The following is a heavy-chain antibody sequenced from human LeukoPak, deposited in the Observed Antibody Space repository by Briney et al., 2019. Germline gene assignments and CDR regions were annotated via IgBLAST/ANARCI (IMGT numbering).Heavy chain of an antibody. V-gene: IGHV5-51*03. D-gene: IGHD3-22*01. CDR1: GYSFTSYW. Sequence: KPGESLKISCKGSGYSFTSYWIGWVRQMPGKGLEWMGIIYPGVSDTRYSPSFQGHVTISADKSISTAYLQWSSLKASDTAMYYCARPRGTVVSSYYDRSGTDAFDIWGQGTMVIVFS. CDR2: IYPGVSDT. J-gene: IGHJ3*02. CDR3: ARPRGTVVSSYYDRSGTDAFDI.